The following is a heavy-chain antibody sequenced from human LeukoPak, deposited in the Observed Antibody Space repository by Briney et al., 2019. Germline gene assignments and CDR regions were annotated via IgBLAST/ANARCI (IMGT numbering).Heavy chain of an antibody. Sequence: PSETLSLTCTVPGGSVSSGSYYWSWIRQPPGKGLEWIGYIYYSGSTNYNPSLKSRVTISVDTSKNQFSLKLSSVTAADTAVYYCARDFNYAGIDYWGQGTLVTVSS. J-gene: IGHJ4*02. D-gene: IGHD1-7*01. CDR1: GGSVSSGSYY. CDR3: ARDFNYAGIDY. CDR2: IYYSGST. V-gene: IGHV4-61*01.